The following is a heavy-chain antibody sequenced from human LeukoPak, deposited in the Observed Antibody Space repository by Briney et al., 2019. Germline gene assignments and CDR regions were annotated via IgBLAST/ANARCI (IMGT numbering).Heavy chain of an antibody. J-gene: IGHJ4*02. V-gene: IGHV4-61*02. Sequence: SQTLSLTCTVSGGSISSGSYYWSWIRQPAGKGLEWIGRIYTSGSTNYNPSLKSRVTISVDTSKNQFSLKLNSVTAADTAVYYCARDTPGSSSLDYWGQGTLVTVSS. CDR2: IYTSGST. CDR3: ARDTPGSSSLDY. CDR1: GGSISSGSYY. D-gene: IGHD6-6*01.